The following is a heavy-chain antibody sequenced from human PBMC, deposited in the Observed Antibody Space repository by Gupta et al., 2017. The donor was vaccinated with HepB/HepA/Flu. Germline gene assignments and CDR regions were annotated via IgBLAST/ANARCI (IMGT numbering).Heavy chain of an antibody. CDR2: INPSGGAT. Sequence: QVQLVQSGAEVKKPGASVKVSCKASGYTFSTYYMHWVRQAPGQGLEWVGIINPSGGATSYGQKVQGRVTMTRDTSTSTVYMELSSLRSEETAIYYCARRVGATNRDAFDIWGQGTLVTVSS. D-gene: IGHD1-26*01. CDR1: GYTFSTYY. V-gene: IGHV1-46*01. CDR3: ARRVGATNRDAFDI. J-gene: IGHJ3*02.